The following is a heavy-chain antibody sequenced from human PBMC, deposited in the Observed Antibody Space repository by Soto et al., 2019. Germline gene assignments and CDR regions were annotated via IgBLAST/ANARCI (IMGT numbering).Heavy chain of an antibody. V-gene: IGHV2-5*02. Sequence: QITLKESGPTLMKPTQTLTLTCTFSGFSLTTSGVGVGWIRQPPGKALEWLALIYWDDDKRYSPSLNSRLTITKDTSKNQVVLTMTNMDPVDTATYYCARSQSKGVSGPYFDYWGQGTLVTVSS. CDR2: IYWDDDK. J-gene: IGHJ4*02. D-gene: IGHD3-3*01. CDR1: GFSLTTSGVG. CDR3: ARSQSKGVSGPYFDY.